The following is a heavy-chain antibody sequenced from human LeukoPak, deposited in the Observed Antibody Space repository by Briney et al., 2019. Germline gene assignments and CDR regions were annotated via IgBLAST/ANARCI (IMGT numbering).Heavy chain of an antibody. D-gene: IGHD3-9*01. CDR3: ATSSQADYDILTGYYSFDY. J-gene: IGHJ4*02. CDR1: GGSISSYY. Sequence: SETLSLTCTVSGGSISSYYWSWIRQPPGKGLEWIGYIYYSGSTNYNPSLKSRVTISVDTSKNQFSLKLSSVTAADTAVYYCATSSQADYDILTGYYSFDYWGQGTLVTVSS. V-gene: IGHV4-59*12. CDR2: IYYSGST.